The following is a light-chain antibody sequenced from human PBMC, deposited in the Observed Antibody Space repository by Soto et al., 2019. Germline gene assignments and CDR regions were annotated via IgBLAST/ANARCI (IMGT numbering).Light chain of an antibody. CDR2: GAS. Sequence: EIVLTQSPATLSLSPGERATLSCRASQSVSSYLAWYQHKPGQPPRLLIYGASNRATGIPARFSGSGSGTDFTLTISSLEPDDFAVYYCQQRGSWRTFGQGTKLEIK. CDR3: QQRGSWRT. V-gene: IGKV3-11*01. CDR1: QSVSSY. J-gene: IGKJ2*01.